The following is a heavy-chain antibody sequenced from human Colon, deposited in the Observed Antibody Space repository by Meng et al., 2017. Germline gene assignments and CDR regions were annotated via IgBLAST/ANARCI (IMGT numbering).Heavy chain of an antibody. V-gene: IGHV4-34*01. CDR2: INHSGGT. CDR3: ARVCPPEYYYDSSGYLNWFDP. CDR1: VVYSSGYY. Sequence: VPLPQRWPAQLSPSRTLAPSRGFYVVYSSGYYWSWIRQTPGKGLEWIGEINHSGGTNYNPSLKSRVTISVDTSKNLFSLKLSSVTAADTAVYYCARVCPPEYYYDSSGYLNWFDPWGQGTLVTVSS. J-gene: IGHJ5*02. D-gene: IGHD3-22*01.